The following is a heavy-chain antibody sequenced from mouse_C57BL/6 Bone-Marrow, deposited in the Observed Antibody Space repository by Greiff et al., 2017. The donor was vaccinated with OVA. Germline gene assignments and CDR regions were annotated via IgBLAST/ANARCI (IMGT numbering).Heavy chain of an antibody. J-gene: IGHJ2*01. D-gene: IGHD4-1*01. CDR2: IHPNSGST. V-gene: IGHV1-64*01. CDR3: ARSGPMTGTGEYFSY. CDR1: GYTFTSYW. Sequence: QVQLQQPGAELVKPGASVKLSCKASGYTFTSYWMHWVKQRPGQGLEWIGMIHPNSGSTNYNEKFKSKATLTVDKSSSTAYMQLSSLTSEDSAVYDGARSGPMTGTGEYFSYWGQGTTLTVSS.